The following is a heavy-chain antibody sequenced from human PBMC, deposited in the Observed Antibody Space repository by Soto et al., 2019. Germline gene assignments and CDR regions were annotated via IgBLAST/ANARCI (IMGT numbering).Heavy chain of an antibody. D-gene: IGHD1-1*01. CDR1: GYTFTSYG. Sequence: QVHLVQSGAEVKKPGASVKVSCKASGYTFTSYGITWVRQAPGQGLEWRGWISAHNGNTDYAQKRQGRVIVTRDTSTSTAYMELRSLISDDAAVYYCARGRYGDYWGQGDLVTVSS. J-gene: IGHJ4*02. CDR2: ISAHNGNT. V-gene: IGHV1-18*01. CDR3: ARGRYGDY.